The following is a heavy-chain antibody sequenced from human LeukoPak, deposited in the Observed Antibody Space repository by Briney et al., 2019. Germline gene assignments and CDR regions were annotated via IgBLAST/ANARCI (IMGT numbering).Heavy chain of an antibody. D-gene: IGHD3-22*01. J-gene: IGHJ4*02. V-gene: IGHV4-34*01. CDR2: INHSGST. CDR3: ARQGGDYYDSSGLPVD. CDR1: GGSFSGYY. Sequence: SETLSLTCAVYGGSFSGYYWSWIRQPPGKGLEWIGEINHSGSTNYNPSLKSRVTISVDTSKNQFSLKLSSVTAADTAVYYCARQGGDYYDSSGLPVDWGQGTLVTVSS.